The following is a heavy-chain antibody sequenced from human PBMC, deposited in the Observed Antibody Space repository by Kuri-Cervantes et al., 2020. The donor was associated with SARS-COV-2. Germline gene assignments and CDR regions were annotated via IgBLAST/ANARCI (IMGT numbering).Heavy chain of an antibody. V-gene: IGHV4-59*01. CDR3: ARDSPPPERPFYAYVLDS. D-gene: IGHD2/OR15-2a*01. J-gene: IGHJ4*02. CDR1: GGSISSYF. CDR2: ISYRGST. Sequence: SETLSLTCTVSGGSISSYFWSWIRQSPGKGLEWMGDISYRGSTKYNPSLKSRVTISIDASKNQFSLKLSSVTAADTAVYYCARDSPPPERPFYAYVLDSWGQGTLVTVSS.